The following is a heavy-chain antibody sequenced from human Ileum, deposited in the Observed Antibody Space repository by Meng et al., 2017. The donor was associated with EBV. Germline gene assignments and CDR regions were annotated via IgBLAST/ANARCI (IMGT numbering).Heavy chain of an antibody. CDR2: ITSSGHAV. CDR3: ARENSGGFSGCDY. V-gene: IGHV3-11*01. CDR1: GFTFSAYY. D-gene: IGHD5-12*01. Sequence: GQLVESGGGLVKPGGSLRRSCAASGFTFSAYYMSWIRQAPGKGLEWLSYITSSGHAVEYADSVKGRFTISRDNAKNSLYLQMNSLRAEDTAVYYCARENSGGFSGCDYWGQGTLVTVSS. J-gene: IGHJ4*02.